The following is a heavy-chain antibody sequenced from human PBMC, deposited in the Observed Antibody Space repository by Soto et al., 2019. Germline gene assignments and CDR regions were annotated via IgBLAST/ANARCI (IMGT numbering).Heavy chain of an antibody. CDR2: IYYSGST. CDR3: ARHRDYYDSSGSDAFDI. V-gene: IGHV4-39*01. D-gene: IGHD3-22*01. Sequence: SETLSLTCTVSGGSISSSSYYWGWIRQPPGKGLEWIGSIYYSGSTYYNPSLKSRVTISVDTSKNQFSLKLSSVTAADTAVYYCARHRDYYDSSGSDAFDIWGQGTMVT. CDR1: GGSISSSSYY. J-gene: IGHJ3*02.